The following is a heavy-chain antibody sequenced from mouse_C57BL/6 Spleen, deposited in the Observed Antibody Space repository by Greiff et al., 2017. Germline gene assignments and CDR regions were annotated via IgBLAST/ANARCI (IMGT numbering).Heavy chain of an antibody. V-gene: IGHV5-4*01. J-gene: IGHJ4*01. Sequence: EVHLVESGGGLVKPGGSLKLSCAASGFTFSSYAMSWVRQTPEKRLEWVATISDGGSYTYYPDNVKGRFTISRDNAKNNLYLQMSHLKSEDTAMYYCARADYYYGSSYVGNAMDYWGQGTSVTVSS. CDR3: ARADYYYGSSYVGNAMDY. CDR1: GFTFSSYA. D-gene: IGHD1-1*01. CDR2: ISDGGSYT.